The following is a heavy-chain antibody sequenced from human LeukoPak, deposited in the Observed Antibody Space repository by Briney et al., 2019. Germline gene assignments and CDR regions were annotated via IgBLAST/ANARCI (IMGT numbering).Heavy chain of an antibody. CDR2: VRGSGGST. V-gene: IGHV3-23*01. CDR1: GFPLSSYA. J-gene: IGHJ5*02. D-gene: IGHD6-13*01. CDR3: AKDRGSSWLNGFDP. Sequence: GGSLTLSCAVSGFPLSSYAMRWVRQAPARGLEWVPAVRGSGGSTYSADSVKGRFTISRDNSKNTLYLQMNSLRAEDTAVYYCAKDRGSSWLNGFDPWGQGTLVTVSS.